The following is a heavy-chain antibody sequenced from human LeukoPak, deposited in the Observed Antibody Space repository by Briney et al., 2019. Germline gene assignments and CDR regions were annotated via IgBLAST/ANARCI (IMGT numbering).Heavy chain of an antibody. CDR3: ARRGYYGSGSYYLDY. J-gene: IGHJ4*02. V-gene: IGHV5-51*01. CDR1: GYSFTSYW. D-gene: IGHD3-10*01. CDR2: IYPGDSDT. Sequence: GESLKISCKDSGYSFTSYWIGWVRQMPGKGLEWMGIIYPGDSDTRYSPSFQGQVTISADKSISTAYLQWSSLKASDTAMYYCARRGYYGSGSYYLDYWGQGTLVTVSS.